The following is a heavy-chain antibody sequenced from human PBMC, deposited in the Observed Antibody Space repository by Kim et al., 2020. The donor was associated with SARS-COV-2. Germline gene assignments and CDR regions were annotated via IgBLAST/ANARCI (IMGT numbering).Heavy chain of an antibody. D-gene: IGHD6-13*01. Sequence: DSVTGRFTISREKSKKRTYLQMNSVSAEDTAVYYCAGDGIAAAGDWYFDTWGRGTLVTVSS. V-gene: IGHV3-30*07. J-gene: IGHJ2*01. CDR3: AGDGIAAAGDWYFDT.